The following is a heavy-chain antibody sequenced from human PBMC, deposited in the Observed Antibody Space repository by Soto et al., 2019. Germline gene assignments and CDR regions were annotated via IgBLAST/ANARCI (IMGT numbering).Heavy chain of an antibody. V-gene: IGHV3-30-3*01. CDR3: ARDRGSGWFDY. CDR1: GFTFSSYA. CDR2: ISYDGSNK. D-gene: IGHD6-19*01. J-gene: IGHJ4*02. Sequence: QVQLVESGGGVVQPGRSLRLSCAASGFTFSSYAMHWVRQAPGKGLEWVAVISYDGSNKYYADSVKGRFTISRDNSKSTLYMQMNSLRAEDTAVYYCARDRGSGWFDYWGQGTLVTVSS.